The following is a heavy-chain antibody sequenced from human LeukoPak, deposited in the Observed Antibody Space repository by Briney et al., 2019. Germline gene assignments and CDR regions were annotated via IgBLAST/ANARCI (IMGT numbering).Heavy chain of an antibody. V-gene: IGHV3-20*04. CDR3: ATRGDARGYFDL. D-gene: IGHD3-16*01. CDR1: GFTFDDYG. CDR2: INWNGGST. Sequence: GGSLRLSCAASGFTFDDYGMSWVRQAPGKGLEWVSGINWNGGSTYYADSVEGRFTISRDNSKNTLYLQMNSLRAEDTAVYYCATRGDARGYFDLWGRGTLVTVSS. J-gene: IGHJ2*01.